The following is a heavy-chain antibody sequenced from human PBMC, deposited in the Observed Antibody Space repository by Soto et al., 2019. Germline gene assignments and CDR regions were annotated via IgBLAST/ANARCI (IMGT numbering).Heavy chain of an antibody. CDR2: IIPIFGTA. Sequence: SVKVSCKASGGTFGSYAISWVRQAPGQGLEWMGGIIPIFGTANYAQKFQGRVTITADESTSTAYMELSSLRSEDTAVYYCARETQSYGGNSGNWFDPWGQGTLVTVSS. V-gene: IGHV1-69*13. CDR3: ARETQSYGGNSGNWFDP. CDR1: GGTFGSYA. D-gene: IGHD2-21*02. J-gene: IGHJ5*02.